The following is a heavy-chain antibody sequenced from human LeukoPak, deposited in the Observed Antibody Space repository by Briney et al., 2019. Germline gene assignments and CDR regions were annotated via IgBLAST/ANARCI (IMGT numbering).Heavy chain of an antibody. Sequence: SETLSLTCTVSGGSISSGDYYWSWIRQPPGKGLEWIGYIYYSGSTYYNPSLKSRVTISVDTSKNQFSLKLSSVTAADTAVYYCARAVVPGSHIPLIDYWGQGTLVTVSS. D-gene: IGHD2-2*01. CDR2: IYYSGST. V-gene: IGHV4-30-4*08. J-gene: IGHJ4*02. CDR1: GGSISSGDYY. CDR3: ARAVVPGSHIPLIDY.